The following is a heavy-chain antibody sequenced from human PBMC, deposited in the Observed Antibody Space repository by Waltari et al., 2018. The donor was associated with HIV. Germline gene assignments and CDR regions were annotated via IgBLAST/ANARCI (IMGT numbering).Heavy chain of an antibody. J-gene: IGHJ6*02. CDR2: INGGNGNT. Sequence: QVQLVQSGAEVKKPGASVKVSCKASGYTFTSYAMHWVRQAPGQRLEWMGWINGGNGNTKYSQKFKGRVTITRDTSARTADMELSSLRSEDTAVYYCARDLFGGPYYYYYYGMDVWGQGTTVTVSS. CDR1: GYTFTSYA. D-gene: IGHD2-15*01. CDR3: ARDLFGGPYYYYYYGMDV. V-gene: IGHV1-3*01.